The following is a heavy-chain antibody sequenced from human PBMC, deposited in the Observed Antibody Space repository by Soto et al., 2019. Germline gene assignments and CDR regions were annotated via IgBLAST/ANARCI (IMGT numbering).Heavy chain of an antibody. Sequence: VSVKVSCKASGYTFTSYYMHWVRQAPGQGLEWMGIINPSGGSTSYAQKFQGRVTMTRDTSTSTVYMELSSLRSEDTAVYYCARGGQTHIRGWEVVAATHIYFDYWGQGTLVTVSS. V-gene: IGHV1-46*03. J-gene: IGHJ4*02. D-gene: IGHD2-15*01. CDR3: ARGGQTHIRGWEVVAATHIYFDY. CDR1: GYTFTSYY. CDR2: INPSGGST.